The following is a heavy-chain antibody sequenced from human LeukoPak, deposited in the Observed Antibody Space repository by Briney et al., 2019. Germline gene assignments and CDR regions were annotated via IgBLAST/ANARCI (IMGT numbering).Heavy chain of an antibody. Sequence: HPGGSLKLSCAASGLTLSSYAMHWVRQAPGKGLEYVSGISSNGGSTYYANSVKGRFTISRDNSKNTLYLQMGSLRPEDMAVYYCARVVGATYFDYWGQGTLVTVSS. D-gene: IGHD1-26*01. CDR3: ARVVGATYFDY. CDR2: ISSNGGST. V-gene: IGHV3-64*01. J-gene: IGHJ4*02. CDR1: GLTLSSYA.